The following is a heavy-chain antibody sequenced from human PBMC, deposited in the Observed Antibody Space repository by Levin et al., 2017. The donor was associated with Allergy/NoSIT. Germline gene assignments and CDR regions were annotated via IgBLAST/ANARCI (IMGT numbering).Heavy chain of an antibody. V-gene: IGHV3-48*03. CDR3: ARETWELLFPYNYYGMDV. D-gene: IGHD1-26*01. CDR2: ISSSGSTI. CDR1: GFTFSSSE. J-gene: IGHJ6*02. Sequence: LSLTCAASGFTFSSSEMNWVRQAPGKGLEWVSYISSSGSTIYYADSVKGRFTISRDNAKNSLYLQMNSLRAEDTAVYYCARETWELLFPYNYYGMDVWGQGTTVTVSS.